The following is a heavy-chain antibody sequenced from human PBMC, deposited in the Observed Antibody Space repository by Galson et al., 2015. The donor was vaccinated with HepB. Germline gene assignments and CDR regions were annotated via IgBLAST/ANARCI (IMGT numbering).Heavy chain of an antibody. CDR1: GFIFNNYW. D-gene: IGHD6-19*01. CDR3: ARDPGWGAYDI. J-gene: IGHJ3*02. V-gene: IGHV3-7*03. Sequence: SLRLSCAASGFIFNNYWMTWVRQAPGKGLECVASISLDGNGHYRGGSVRGRFTISRDNAKNSVFLQMNSLRGEDTAVYFCARDPGWGAYDIWGQGTKVTVSS. CDR2: ISLDGNGH.